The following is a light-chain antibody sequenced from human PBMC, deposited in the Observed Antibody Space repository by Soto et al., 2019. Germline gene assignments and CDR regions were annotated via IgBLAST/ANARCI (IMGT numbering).Light chain of an antibody. Sequence: VLTPSAVTLYLTPGERAALSCLASQSSRTSLAWYQQKPGQAPRLVIFDASNRANGVPARFGGSGSGTDFTLTINSLEPEDVAVYYCQQRNVCPPITFGQGTRLEIK. J-gene: IGKJ5*01. CDR1: QSSRTS. CDR3: QQRNVCPPIT. CDR2: DAS. V-gene: IGKV3-11*01.